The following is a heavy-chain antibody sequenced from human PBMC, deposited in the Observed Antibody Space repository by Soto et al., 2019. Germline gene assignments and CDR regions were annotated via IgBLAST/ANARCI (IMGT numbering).Heavy chain of an antibody. CDR2: ISWDGGST. V-gene: IGHV3-43*01. J-gene: IGHJ6*02. Sequence: GGSLRLSCAASGFTFDDYTMHWVRQAPGKGLEWVSLISWDGGSTYYADSVKGRFTISRDNSKNSLYLQMNSLRTEDTALYYCAKDLQLRYYYYYGMDVWGQGTTVTVSS. CDR1: GFTFDDYT. D-gene: IGHD1-1*01. CDR3: AKDLQLRYYYYYGMDV.